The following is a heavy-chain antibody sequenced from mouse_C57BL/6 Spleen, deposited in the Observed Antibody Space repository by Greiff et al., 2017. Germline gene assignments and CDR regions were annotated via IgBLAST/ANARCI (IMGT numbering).Heavy chain of an antibody. CDR1: GFTFSSYA. J-gene: IGHJ2*01. Sequence: EVQRVESGGGLVKPGGSLKLSCAASGFTFSSYAMSWVRQTPEKRLEWVATISDGGSYTYYPDNVKGRFTISRDNAKNNLYLQMSHLKSEDTAMYYCASLYSNYVDYWGQGTTLTVSS. CDR2: ISDGGSYT. V-gene: IGHV5-4*01. CDR3: ASLYSNYVDY. D-gene: IGHD2-5*01.